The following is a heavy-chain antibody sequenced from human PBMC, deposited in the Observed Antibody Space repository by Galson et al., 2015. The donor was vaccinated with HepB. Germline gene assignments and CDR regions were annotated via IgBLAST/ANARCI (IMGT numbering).Heavy chain of an antibody. CDR3: AKGRYSSGWQDY. Sequence: SLRLSCAASGFTFSSYAMSWVRQAPGKGLEWVSAISGSGGSTYYADSVKGRFTISRDNSKNTLYLQMNSLRAEDTAVYYCAKGRYSSGWQDYWGQGTLVTVSS. J-gene: IGHJ4*02. D-gene: IGHD6-19*01. V-gene: IGHV3-23*01. CDR2: ISGSGGST. CDR1: GFTFSSYA.